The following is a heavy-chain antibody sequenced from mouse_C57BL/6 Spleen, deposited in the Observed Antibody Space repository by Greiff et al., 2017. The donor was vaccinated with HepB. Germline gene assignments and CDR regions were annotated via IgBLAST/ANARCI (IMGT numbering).Heavy chain of an antibody. Sequence: QVQLQQSGPELVKPGASVKISCKASGYSFTSYYIHWVKQRPGQGLEWIGWIYPGSGNTKYNEKFKGKATLTADTSSSTAYMQLISLTSEDSAVYYCARGTAQATGFDYWGQGTTLTVSS. CDR3: ARGTAQATGFDY. CDR2: IYPGSGNT. D-gene: IGHD3-2*02. V-gene: IGHV1-66*01. J-gene: IGHJ2*01. CDR1: GYSFTSYY.